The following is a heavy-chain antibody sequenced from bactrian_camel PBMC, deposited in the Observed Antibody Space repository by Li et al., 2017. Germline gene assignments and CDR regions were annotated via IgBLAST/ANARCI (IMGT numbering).Heavy chain of an antibody. J-gene: IGHJ4*01. CDR1: KFTYGSNC. Sequence: HVQLVESGGGSVQAGGSLRLSCTASKFTYGSNCLGWFRQAPGKEREGVAAIGTEPTKAFYADSVKGRFTIAKDSAKMLYLEMSSLKPDDTGMYYCASGWFHPYDGIWQREVMYNSWGQGTQVTVS. V-gene: IGHV3S55*01. CDR3: ASGWFHPYDGIWQREVMYNS. CDR2: IGTEPTKA. D-gene: IGHD3*01.